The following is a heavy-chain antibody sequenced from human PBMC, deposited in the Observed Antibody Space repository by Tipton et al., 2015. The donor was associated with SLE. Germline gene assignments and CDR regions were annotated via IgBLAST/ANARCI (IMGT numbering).Heavy chain of an antibody. CDR1: GGSISSSSYY. V-gene: IGHV4-39*01. Sequence: LRLSCTVSGGSISSSSYYWGWIRQPPGKGLEWIGSIYYSGSTYYNPSLKSRVTISVDTSKNQFSLKLSSVTAADTAVYYCARHGASGYSSSWYRDAFDIWGQGTMVTVSS. CDR3: ARHGASGYSSSWYRDAFDI. CDR2: IYYSGST. D-gene: IGHD6-13*01. J-gene: IGHJ3*02.